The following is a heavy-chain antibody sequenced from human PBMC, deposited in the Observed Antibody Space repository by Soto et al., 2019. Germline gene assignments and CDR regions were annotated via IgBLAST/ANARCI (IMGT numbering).Heavy chain of an antibody. D-gene: IGHD2-21*02. V-gene: IGHV4-4*07. Sequence: SETLSLTCIVSGVSVRSYTWSWVRQPANKGLEWIGRVFSSVSATYNPSLKSRVSISMDTPENRISLKLDSVTAADAGVYFCARDGMTTGDTWGQGTLVTVSS. CDR2: VFSSVSA. CDR1: GVSVRSYT. CDR3: ARDGMTTGDT. J-gene: IGHJ4*02.